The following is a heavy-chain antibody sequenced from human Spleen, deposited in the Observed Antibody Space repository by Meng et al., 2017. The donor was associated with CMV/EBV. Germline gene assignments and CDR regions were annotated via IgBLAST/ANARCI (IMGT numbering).Heavy chain of an antibody. CDR1: GGSISSSNW. D-gene: IGHD2-2*01. Sequence: SGGSISSSNWGSWVRQPPGKGLEWIGEIYHSGSTNYNPSLKSRVTISVDKSKNQFSLKLSSVTAADTAVYYCASTRDIVVVPAAAFDYWGQGTLVTVSS. J-gene: IGHJ4*02. V-gene: IGHV4-4*02. CDR3: ASTRDIVVVPAAAFDY. CDR2: IYHSGST.